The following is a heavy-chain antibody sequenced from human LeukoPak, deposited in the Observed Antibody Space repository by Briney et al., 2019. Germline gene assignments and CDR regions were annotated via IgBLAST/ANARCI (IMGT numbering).Heavy chain of an antibody. V-gene: IGHV4-61*02. J-gene: IGHJ3*02. CDR1: GGSISSGSYY. CDR2: IYTSGST. Sequence: SETLALTCTVSGGSISSGSYYWSWIRQPAGKGLEWIGRIYTSGSTNYNPSLKSRVTISVDTSKNQFSLKLSSVTAADTAVYYCARDVVVAATIKAFDIWGQGTMVTVSS. D-gene: IGHD2-15*01. CDR3: ARDVVVAATIKAFDI.